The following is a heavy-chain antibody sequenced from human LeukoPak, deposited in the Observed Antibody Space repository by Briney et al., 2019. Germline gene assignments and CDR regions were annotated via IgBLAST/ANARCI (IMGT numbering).Heavy chain of an antibody. D-gene: IGHD2/OR15-2a*01. J-gene: IGHJ4*02. V-gene: IGHV4-59*01. CDR2: VYYSGGS. CDR1: GGSITNNY. CDR3: AKGSGWLPEY. Sequence: SSETLSLTCTVSGGSITNNYWTWVRQPPGNRLEWIGSVYYSGGSHYNPSLKSRVTISLDTSKNQISLRLNFVTPADTAVYFGAKGSGWLPEYWGQGILVTVSS.